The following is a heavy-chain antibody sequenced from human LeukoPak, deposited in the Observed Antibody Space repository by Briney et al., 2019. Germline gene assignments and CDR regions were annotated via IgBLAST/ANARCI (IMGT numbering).Heavy chain of an antibody. Sequence: PSQTLSLTCTVSGGSISSETYYWTWVRQPAGKGLEWIGRIYTSGSTNYNPSLKSRVTMSVDTSKNQFSLKLSPVTAADTAVYYCARDLLYSGSSDGQGFWGQGTLVTVSS. J-gene: IGHJ4*02. V-gene: IGHV4-61*02. CDR2: IYTSGST. CDR3: ARDLLYSGSSDGQGF. D-gene: IGHD6-6*01. CDR1: GGSISSETYY.